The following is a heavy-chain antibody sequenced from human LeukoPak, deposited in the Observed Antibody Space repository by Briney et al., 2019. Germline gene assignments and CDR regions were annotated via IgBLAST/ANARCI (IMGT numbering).Heavy chain of an antibody. CDR1: GYTFTGYY. CDR2: INPNSGGT. V-gene: IGHV1-2*02. D-gene: IGHD3-10*01. Sequence: ASVKVSCKASGYTFTGYYMHWVRQAPGQGLEWMGWINPNSGGTNYAQKFQGRVTMTRDTSLSTAYMELSRLGSDDTAVYYCARNYLSGRNQIDYWGQGTLVTVSS. CDR3: ARNYLSGRNQIDY. J-gene: IGHJ4*02.